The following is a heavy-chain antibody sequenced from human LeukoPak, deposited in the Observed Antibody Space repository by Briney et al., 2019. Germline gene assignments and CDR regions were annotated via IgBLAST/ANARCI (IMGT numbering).Heavy chain of an antibody. D-gene: IGHD3-10*01. CDR1: GFTFSRYG. Sequence: GGSLRLSCAASGFTFSRYGMHWVRQAPGKGLEWVAFIRYDGSNKYYADSVKGRFTISRDNSKNTLYLQMNSLRAEDTAVYYCARESLITMVRGVNPYNWFDPWGQGTLVTVSS. J-gene: IGHJ5*02. CDR3: ARESLITMVRGVNPYNWFDP. V-gene: IGHV3-30*02. CDR2: IRYDGSNK.